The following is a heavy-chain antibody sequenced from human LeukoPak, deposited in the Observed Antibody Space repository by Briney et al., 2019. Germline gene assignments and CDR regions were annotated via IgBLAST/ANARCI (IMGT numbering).Heavy chain of an antibody. D-gene: IGHD1-1*01. J-gene: IGHJ4*02. Sequence: TGGSLRLSCAASGFTFSSYGMHWVRQAPGKGLEWVAFIWFDGSNKHYADSVKGRFTISRDNSEDTLYLQMNSLRAEDTAVYYCVRDPSGSGFAFDSWGQGALVTVSS. CDR2: IWFDGSNK. CDR3: VRDPSGSGFAFDS. V-gene: IGHV3-33*01. CDR1: GFTFSSYG.